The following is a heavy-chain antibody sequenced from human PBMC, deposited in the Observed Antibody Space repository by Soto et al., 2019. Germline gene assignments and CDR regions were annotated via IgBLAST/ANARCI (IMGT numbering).Heavy chain of an antibody. CDR3: ATSVLMATISDT. D-gene: IGHD3-10*01. V-gene: IGHV4-31*03. Sequence: QVQLQESGPGLVKPSQTLSLTCTVSGGSISGGAYYCSWIRHHPGKGLEWIGYIYYSGSTYYNPSLKSRVAISVDTSKNQFSLKLTSVTAADTAVYYCATSVLMATISDTWGQGTLVTVSS. J-gene: IGHJ5*02. CDR1: GGSISGGAYY. CDR2: IYYSGST.